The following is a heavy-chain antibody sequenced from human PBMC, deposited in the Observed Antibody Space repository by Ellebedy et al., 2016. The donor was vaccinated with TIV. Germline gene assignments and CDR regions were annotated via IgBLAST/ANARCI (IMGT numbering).Heavy chain of an antibody. V-gene: IGHV3-21*01. D-gene: IGHD3-10*01. CDR2: ISSSSIYI. J-gene: IGHJ4*02. CDR3: ARDRETDFDY. CDR1: GFTFSSYN. Sequence: GGSLRLXXTASGFTFSSYNMNWVRQAPGQGLEWVSSISSSSIYIYYADSVKGRFTISRDNTKNSLFLQMNNLRVEDTAVYYCARDRETDFDYWGQGTLVTVSS.